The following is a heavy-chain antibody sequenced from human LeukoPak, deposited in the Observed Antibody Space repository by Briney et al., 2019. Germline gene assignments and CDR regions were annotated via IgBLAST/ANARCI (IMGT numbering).Heavy chain of an antibody. D-gene: IGHD1-20*01. CDR1: GFTVSSNY. V-gene: IGHV3-23*01. J-gene: IGHJ4*02. CDR3: AKPKDNSLYCFDY. Sequence: PGGSLRLSCAASGFTVSSNYVSWVRQAPGKGLEWVSAISGSGGSTYYADSVKGRFTISRDNSKNTLYLQMSSLRAEDTAVYYCAKPKDNSLYCFDYWGQGTLVTVSS. CDR2: ISGSGGST.